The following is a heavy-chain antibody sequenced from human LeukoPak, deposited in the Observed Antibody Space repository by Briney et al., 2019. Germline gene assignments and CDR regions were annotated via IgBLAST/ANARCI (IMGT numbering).Heavy chain of an antibody. J-gene: IGHJ3*02. V-gene: IGHV3-30*02. CDR2: IRYDGSNK. CDR3: ARDYYGSGSYPNDAFDI. D-gene: IGHD3-10*01. CDR1: GFTFSSYG. Sequence: GGSLTLPCAASGFTFSSYGMHWLRQAPGKALEWVAFIRYDGSNKYYADSVKGRFTISRDNSKNTLYLQMNSLRAEDTAVYYCARDYYGSGSYPNDAFDIWGQGTMVTVSS.